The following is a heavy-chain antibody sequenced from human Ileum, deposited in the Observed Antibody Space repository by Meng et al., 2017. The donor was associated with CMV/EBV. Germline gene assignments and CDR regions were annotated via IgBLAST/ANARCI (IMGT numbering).Heavy chain of an antibody. J-gene: IGHJ5*02. CDR2: AYYSGST. CDR1: GGSINSYY. D-gene: IGHD3-10*01. Sequence: GSLRLSCTVSGGSINSYYWTWIRQPPGEGLEWIGYAYYSGSTNYNPSLKSRVTISIDTSKNQFSLKLSSVTAADTAVYYCARFGSYNWFDPWGQGTLVTVSS. V-gene: IGHV4-59*01. CDR3: ARFGSYNWFDP.